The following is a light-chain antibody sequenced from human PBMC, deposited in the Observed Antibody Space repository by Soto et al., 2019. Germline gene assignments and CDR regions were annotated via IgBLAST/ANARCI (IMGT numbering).Light chain of an antibody. CDR3: QKFNTAPLT. V-gene: IGKV1-27*01. CDR1: QDISVY. Sequence: DIQMTQSPSSLSASVGDRVTITCRASQDISVYLAWYQQKPGKVPKLLIYSASTLQSGVPSRFSGSGSGTDFTLTISSLQPEDVATYYCQKFNTAPLTFVQGTRLHIK. J-gene: IGKJ5*01. CDR2: SAS.